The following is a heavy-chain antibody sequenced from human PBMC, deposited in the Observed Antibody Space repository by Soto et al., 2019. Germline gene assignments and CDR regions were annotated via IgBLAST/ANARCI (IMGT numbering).Heavy chain of an antibody. V-gene: IGHV4-31*03. CDR1: GGSISSGGYY. CDR2: IYYSGST. CDR3: ARDRRRWGIMAPYYYYYGMDV. J-gene: IGHJ6*02. Sequence: QVQLQESGPGLVKPSQTLSLTCTVSGGSISSGGYYWSWIRQHPGKGLEWIGYIYYSGSTYYNPSLKSRVTISVDTSKNQFSLKLSSVTAADTAVYYCARDRRRWGIMAPYYYYYGMDVWGQGTTVTVSS. D-gene: IGHD3-16*01.